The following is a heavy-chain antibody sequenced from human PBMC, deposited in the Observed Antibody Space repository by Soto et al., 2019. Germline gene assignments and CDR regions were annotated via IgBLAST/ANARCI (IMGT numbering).Heavy chain of an antibody. D-gene: IGHD2-21*02. V-gene: IGHV3-48*02. CDR2: ISGDRAYI. CDR1: GFTFSAYS. Sequence: EVQLLESGGGLVQPGGSLRLSCAASGFTFSAYSMNWVRQAPGKGLEWLSYISGDRAYIYYADSVRGRFTFSRDNAENSLYLQMDNLRDEDTAVYYCAMQVYTVVTPIDFWGQGTLVTVSS. J-gene: IGHJ4*02. CDR3: AMQVYTVVTPIDF.